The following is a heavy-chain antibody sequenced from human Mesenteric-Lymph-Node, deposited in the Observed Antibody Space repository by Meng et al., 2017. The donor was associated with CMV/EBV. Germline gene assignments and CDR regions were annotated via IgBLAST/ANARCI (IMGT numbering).Heavy chain of an antibody. CDR2: VSGSDGRS. J-gene: IGHJ5*02. Sequence: CTGSGFMFSDDALCLDRQGQGKGLEWVSGVSGSDGRSSSIDSVKGRFTISRDNSKNTLYLQINSLIVEDTAVYYCATDRGTSALWFGASSQGTLVTVSS. V-gene: IGHV3-23*01. D-gene: IGHD3-10*01. CDR3: ATDRGTSALWFGA. CDR1: GFMFSDDA.